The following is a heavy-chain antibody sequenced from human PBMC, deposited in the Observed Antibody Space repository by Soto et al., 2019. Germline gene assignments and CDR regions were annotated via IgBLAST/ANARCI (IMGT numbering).Heavy chain of an antibody. D-gene: IGHD2-15*01. CDR1: GFTFSSYG. CDR3: AKSVASGVVAATPFDY. V-gene: IGHV3-30*18. J-gene: IGHJ4*02. Sequence: GGSLRLSCAASGFTFSSYGMHWVRQAPGKGLEWVAVISYDGSNKYYADSVKGRFTISRDNSKNTLYLQMNSLRAEDTAVYYCAKSVASGVVAATPFDYWGQGTLVTVSS. CDR2: ISYDGSNK.